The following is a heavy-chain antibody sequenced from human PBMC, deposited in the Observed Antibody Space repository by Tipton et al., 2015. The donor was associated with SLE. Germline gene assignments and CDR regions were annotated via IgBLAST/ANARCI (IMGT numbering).Heavy chain of an antibody. J-gene: IGHJ3*02. V-gene: IGHV3-53*04. CDR2: IYSGGST. CDR3: ARASSGWSLDI. CDR1: GFTVSSNY. Sequence: SLRLSCAASGFTVSSNYMSWVRQAPGKGLEWVSVIYSGGSTYYADSVKGRFTISRHNSKNTLYLQMNSLRAEDPAVYYCARASSGWSLDIWGQGTMVTVSS. D-gene: IGHD6-19*01.